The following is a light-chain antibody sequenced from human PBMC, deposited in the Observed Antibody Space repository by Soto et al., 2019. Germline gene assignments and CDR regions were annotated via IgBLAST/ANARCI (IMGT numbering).Light chain of an antibody. CDR2: KAS. CDR1: QSISSW. CDR3: QQYNDYPWT. J-gene: IGKJ1*01. Sequence: DIQMTQSPSTLSASVGDRVTITCRASQSISSWLAWYQQKPGKAPKLLIYKASSLESGVPSRFSGSGSGTEFTLTISSLQPDDFATYYYQQYNDYPWTFVQGTKVEIK. V-gene: IGKV1-5*03.